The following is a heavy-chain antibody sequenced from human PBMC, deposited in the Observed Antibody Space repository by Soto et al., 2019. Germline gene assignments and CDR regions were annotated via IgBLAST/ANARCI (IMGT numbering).Heavy chain of an antibody. Sequence: GGSLRLSCAASGFTFSSYAMSWVRQTPGKGLEWVSTLSGSGVSTYYADSVMGRFTISRDNSKNTVYLQMNSLRAEDTAVYYCAKIESRFFYDSTGYYPFDYWGQGTLVTVSS. CDR1: GFTFSSYA. CDR3: AKIESRFFYDSTGYYPFDY. J-gene: IGHJ4*02. V-gene: IGHV3-23*01. D-gene: IGHD3-22*01. CDR2: LSGSGVST.